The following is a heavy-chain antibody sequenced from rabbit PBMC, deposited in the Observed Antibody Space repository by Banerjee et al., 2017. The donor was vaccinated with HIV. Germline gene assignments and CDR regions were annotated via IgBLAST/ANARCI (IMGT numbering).Heavy chain of an antibody. D-gene: IGHD4-1*01. Sequence: QEQLEESGGDLVKPEGSLTLTCTASGFSFSSSYYMCWVRQAPGKGLEWIACIDAGSSGSTHYANWAKGRFTISKTSSTTVTLQMTSLTAADTATYFCARDQSSIDWVPYFDLWGPGTLVPVS. CDR1: GFSFSSSYY. J-gene: IGHJ4*01. V-gene: IGHV1S45*01. CDR2: IDAGSSGST. CDR3: ARDQSSIDWVPYFDL.